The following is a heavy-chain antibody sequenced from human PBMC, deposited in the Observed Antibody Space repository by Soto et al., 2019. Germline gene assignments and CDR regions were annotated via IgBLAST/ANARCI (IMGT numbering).Heavy chain of an antibody. V-gene: IGHV3-74*01. J-gene: IGHJ4*02. CDR2: INSDGSST. CDR1: GFTFSRYW. Sequence: EVQLVESGGGLVQPGGSLRLSCAASGFTFSRYWMHWVRQAPGKGLVWVSRINSDGSSTTYADSVKGRFTISRDNAKXXXXXXXXXXXXXXXXXXXXXXXXXXXXXXKDYWGQGTLVTVSS. CDR3: XXXXXXXXXXKDY.